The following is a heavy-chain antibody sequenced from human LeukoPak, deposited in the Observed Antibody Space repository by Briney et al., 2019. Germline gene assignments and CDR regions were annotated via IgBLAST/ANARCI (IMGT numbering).Heavy chain of an antibody. J-gene: IGHJ4*01. CDR2: INRNTRTI. CDR1: GFTFDDYG. V-gene: IGHV3-9*01. D-gene: IGHD3-16*01. CDR3: AKENRRGRYFDD. Sequence: GGSLRLSCAASGFTFDDYGMHWVRQAPGKGLEWVSYINRNTRTICYADSVKGRFTISRDNAKNSLYLQMNSRRAEDTAFFYVAKENRRGRYFDDWGKGTLVTVSS.